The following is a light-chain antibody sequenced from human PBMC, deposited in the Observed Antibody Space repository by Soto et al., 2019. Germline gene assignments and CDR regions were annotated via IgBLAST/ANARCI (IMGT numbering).Light chain of an antibody. J-gene: IGLJ1*01. CDR1: SSDVGGYNF. CDR3: SSYTSTSAYV. Sequence: QSVLTQPASVSGSPGQSITISCTGTSSDVGGYNFVSWYQQRPGKAPKLMIYEVSNRPSGVSNRFSGSKSGNTASLAISGLQAEDDAYYYCSSYTSTSAYVFGTGTKLTVL. CDR2: EVS. V-gene: IGLV2-14*01.